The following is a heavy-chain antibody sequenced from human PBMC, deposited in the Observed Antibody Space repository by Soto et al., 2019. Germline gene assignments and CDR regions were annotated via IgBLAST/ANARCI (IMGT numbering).Heavy chain of an antibody. J-gene: IGHJ6*02. CDR3: ARSHKTYYYAMDV. CDR1: GGSISGYY. D-gene: IGHD2-15*01. Sequence: QVQLHESGPGLVKPSETLSLTCSVSGGSISGYYWSWIRQPPGKGLEWIGYIYYSGSTNYNPSLKSRVTISVATSKNQFSLKLSSVTAADTAVYYCARSHKTYYYAMDVWGQGTTVTVSS. CDR2: IYYSGST. V-gene: IGHV4-59*08.